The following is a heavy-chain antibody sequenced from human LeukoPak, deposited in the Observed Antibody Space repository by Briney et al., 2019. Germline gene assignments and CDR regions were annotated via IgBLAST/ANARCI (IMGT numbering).Heavy chain of an antibody. CDR3: ARRDWGSSWGYFDY. CDR1: GFTFSSYG. V-gene: IGHV3-30*03. CDR2: ISYDGSNK. D-gene: IGHD6-13*01. Sequence: GGSLRLSCAASGFTFSSYGMHWVRQAPGKGLEWVAVISYDGSNKYYADSVKGRFTISRDNSKNTLYLQMNSLRAEDTAVYYCARRDWGSSWGYFDYWGQGTLVTVSS. J-gene: IGHJ4*02.